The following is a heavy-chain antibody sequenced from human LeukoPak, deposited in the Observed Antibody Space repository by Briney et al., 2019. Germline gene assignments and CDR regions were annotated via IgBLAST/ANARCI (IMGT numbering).Heavy chain of an antibody. Sequence: SETLSLTCTVSGGSISSSSYYWVWIRQPPGKGLEWIGSIYYSGSTYYNPSLKSRVTISVDTSKNQFYLKLSSVTAADTAVYYCARADYSNDYGMDVWGQGTTVTVSS. D-gene: IGHD4-11*01. V-gene: IGHV4-39*01. CDR1: GGSISSSSYY. CDR3: ARADYSNDYGMDV. J-gene: IGHJ6*02. CDR2: IYYSGST.